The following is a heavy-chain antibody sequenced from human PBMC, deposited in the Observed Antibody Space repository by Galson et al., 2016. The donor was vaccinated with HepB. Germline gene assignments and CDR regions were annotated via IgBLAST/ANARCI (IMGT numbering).Heavy chain of an antibody. V-gene: IGHV3-7*03. CDR1: GFTFSNYW. CDR3: ARSFQFHY. Sequence: SLRLSCAGSGFTFSNYWMSWVRQAPGKGLEWVANIKQDGSEKNHVDSVKGRFIISKDNAQKSLYLQMNSLRVEDTAVYYCARSFQFHYWGQGTLVTVSS. CDR2: IKQDGSEK. J-gene: IGHJ4*02. D-gene: IGHD3-16*01.